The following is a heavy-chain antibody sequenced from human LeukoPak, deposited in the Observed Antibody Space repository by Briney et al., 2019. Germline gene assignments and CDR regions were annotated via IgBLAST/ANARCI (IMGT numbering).Heavy chain of an antibody. CDR1: GGSFTDYF. Sequence: SETLSLTCTVYGGSFTDYFWTWIRQSPGKGLEWIGEINDYTGDTNYNPSLNSRVSISLEKSKNQFSLELRSVTAADTAVYYCARGRIAKIVVVHSFSYGMDVGGQGTTGTVSS. CDR2: INDYTGDT. CDR3: ARGRIAKIVVVHSFSYGMDV. D-gene: IGHD3-22*01. V-gene: IGHV4-34*01. J-gene: IGHJ6*02.